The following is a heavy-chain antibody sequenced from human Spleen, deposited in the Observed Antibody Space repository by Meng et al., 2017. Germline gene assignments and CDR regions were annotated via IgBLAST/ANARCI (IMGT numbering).Heavy chain of an antibody. CDR2: ISDTSGTT. J-gene: IGHJ4*02. D-gene: IGHD5/OR15-5a*01. Sequence: GESLKISCGASGFTFSSYAMTWVRQAPGKGLEWVSTISDTSGTTIYADSVKGRFTISRDNSKNTLYLQMNSLRAEDTATYYCAKGATIYVGAPIDYWGQGILVTVSS. CDR1: GFTFSSYA. V-gene: IGHV3-23*01. CDR3: AKGATIYVGAPIDY.